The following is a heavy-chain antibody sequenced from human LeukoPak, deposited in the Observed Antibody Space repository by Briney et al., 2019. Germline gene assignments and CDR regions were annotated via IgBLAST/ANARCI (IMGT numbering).Heavy chain of an antibody. Sequence: SETLSLTCTVSGGSISSSSYYWGWIRQPPGKGLEWIGNIYYSGSTNYNPSLKSRVTISVDTSKNQFSLKLSSVTAADTAVYYCARGGRIFRPYYYMDVWGKGTTVTVSS. D-gene: IGHD2-15*01. CDR1: GGSISSSSYY. V-gene: IGHV4-39*07. CDR3: ARGGRIFRPYYYMDV. J-gene: IGHJ6*03. CDR2: IYYSGST.